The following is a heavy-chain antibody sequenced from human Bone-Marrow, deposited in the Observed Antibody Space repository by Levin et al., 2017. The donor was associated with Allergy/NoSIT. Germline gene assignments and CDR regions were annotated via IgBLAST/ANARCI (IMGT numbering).Heavy chain of an antibody. V-gene: IGHV3-7*02. CDR2: INRDGGDG. CDR1: EFTFSLYS. Sequence: GGSLRLSCTASEFTFSLYSMHWVRQAPGKGLEWVANINRDGGDGYYVDSVKGRFTISRDNARNSLDLQMNSLRVEDTAVYYCARNGAWSFEFWGQGTLVTVSS. CDR3: ARNGAWSFEF. J-gene: IGHJ4*02. D-gene: IGHD2-8*01.